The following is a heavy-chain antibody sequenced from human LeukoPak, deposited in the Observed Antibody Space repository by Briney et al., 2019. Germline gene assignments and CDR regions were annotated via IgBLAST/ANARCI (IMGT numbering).Heavy chain of an antibody. CDR2: INHSGGT. Sequence: PSETLSLTCAVYGGSFSDYSWTWIRQPPGKGLEWIGEINHSGGTNHNPSLMSRVIMSVDTSKNQVSLKVTSVTAADTAVYYCARVGYSFSLNDWSRIGLGAYPTKYYYHMDVWGKGTTVTVSS. CDR1: GGSFSDYS. V-gene: IGHV4-34*01. J-gene: IGHJ6*03. CDR3: ARVGYSFSLNDWSRIGLGAYPTKYYYHMDV. D-gene: IGHD5-18*01.